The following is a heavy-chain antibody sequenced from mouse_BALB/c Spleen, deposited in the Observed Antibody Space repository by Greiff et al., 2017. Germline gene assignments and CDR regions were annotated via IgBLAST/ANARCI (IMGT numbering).Heavy chain of an antibody. CDR2: ISYSGST. CDR3: ARFGSSNWYFDV. J-gene: IGHJ1*01. D-gene: IGHD1-1*01. Sequence: EVQRVESGPSLVKPSQTLSLTCSVTGDSITSGYWNWIRKFPGNKLEYMGYISYSGSTYYNPSLKSRISITRDTSKNQYYLQLNSVTTEDTATYSCARFGSSNWYFDVWGAGTTVTVSS. V-gene: IGHV3-8*02. CDR1: GDSITSGY.